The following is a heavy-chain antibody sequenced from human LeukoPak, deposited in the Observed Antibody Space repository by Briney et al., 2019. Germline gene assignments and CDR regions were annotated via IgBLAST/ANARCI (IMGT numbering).Heavy chain of an antibody. V-gene: IGHV3-23*01. CDR3: ALMGYYDSSGYYLFNAFDI. D-gene: IGHD3-22*01. J-gene: IGHJ3*02. CDR1: GFTFNNSG. Sequence: GGTLRLSCAASGFTFNNSGMSWVRQAPGKGLEWVSAISGSGGSTYYADSVKGRFTISRDNSKNTLYLQMNSLRAEDTAVYYCALMGYYDSSGYYLFNAFDIWGQGTMVTVS. CDR2: ISGSGGST.